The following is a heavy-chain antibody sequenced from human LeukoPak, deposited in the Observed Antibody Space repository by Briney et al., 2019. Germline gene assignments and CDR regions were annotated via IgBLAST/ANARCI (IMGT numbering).Heavy chain of an antibody. Sequence: SETLSLTCTVSGGSISSSSYYWGWIRQPPGKGLEWIGGIHYSGSTYYNPSLKSRVTISVDTSKNQFSLKLSSVTAADTAVYYCARGDHGDSRFDPWGQGTLVTVSS. CDR1: GGSISSSSYY. CDR3: ARGDHGDSRFDP. J-gene: IGHJ5*02. V-gene: IGHV4-39*07. CDR2: IHYSGST. D-gene: IGHD4-17*01.